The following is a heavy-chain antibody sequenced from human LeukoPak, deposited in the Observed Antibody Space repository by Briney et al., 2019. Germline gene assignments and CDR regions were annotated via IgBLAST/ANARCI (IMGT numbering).Heavy chain of an antibody. CDR1: GFTFSDYY. D-gene: IGHD3-22*01. Sequence: PGGSLRLSCAASGFTFSDYYMSWIRQAPGKGLEWVSYISSSSSYIYYADSVKGRFTISRDNAKNSLYLQMNSLRAEDTGVYYCARDAHYDSSGYPYWSQGTLVTVSS. V-gene: IGHV3-11*06. J-gene: IGHJ4*02. CDR3: ARDAHYDSSGYPY. CDR2: ISSSSSYI.